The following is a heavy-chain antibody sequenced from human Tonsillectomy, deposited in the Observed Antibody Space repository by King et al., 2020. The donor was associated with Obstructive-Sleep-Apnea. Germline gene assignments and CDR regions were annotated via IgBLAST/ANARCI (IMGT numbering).Heavy chain of an antibody. J-gene: IGHJ5*02. Sequence: VQLVESGAEVKKPGASVKVSCKASGYTFTGYYMHWGRQAPGQGPEWMGWININSGGTNYAQKFQGRVTVTRDTSINTAYMELGVLRSYDTAVYYCARGGAVASTFWPNWFDPWGQGTPVTVSS. D-gene: IGHD6-19*01. CDR1: GYTFTGYY. CDR2: ININSGGT. V-gene: IGHV1-2*02. CDR3: ARGGAVASTFWPNWFDP.